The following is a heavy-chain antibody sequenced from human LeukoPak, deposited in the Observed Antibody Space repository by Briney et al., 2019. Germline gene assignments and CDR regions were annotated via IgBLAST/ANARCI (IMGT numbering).Heavy chain of an antibody. V-gene: IGHV3-64D*06. Sequence: PGGSLRLSGSASGFTFSSYAMHGVRQAPGKGLEYVSAISSNGGSTYYADSVKGRFTISRDNSKNTLYLQMSSLRAEDTAVYYCVKDPIWSGYPYWGQGTLVTVSS. CDR2: ISSNGGST. CDR3: VKDPIWSGYPY. J-gene: IGHJ4*02. CDR1: GFTFSSYA. D-gene: IGHD3-3*01.